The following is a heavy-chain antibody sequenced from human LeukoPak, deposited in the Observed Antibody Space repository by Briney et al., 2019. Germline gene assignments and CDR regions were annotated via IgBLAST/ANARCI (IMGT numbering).Heavy chain of an antibody. V-gene: IGHV1-3*01. D-gene: IGHD1-26*01. CDR3: ATQRLVGAIEN. J-gene: IGHJ4*02. Sequence: ASVKVSCKASGYTFTSSTMHWVRQAPGQRLEWMGWINAGNGNTKYSQNFRGRVTLTRDTSASTAYMELSSLRSEDTAVYYCATQRLVGAIENWGQGTLVTVSS. CDR1: GYTFTSST. CDR2: INAGNGNT.